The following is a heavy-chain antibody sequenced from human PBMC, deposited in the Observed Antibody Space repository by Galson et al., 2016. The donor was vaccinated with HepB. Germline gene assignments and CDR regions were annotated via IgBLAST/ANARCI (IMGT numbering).Heavy chain of an antibody. CDR2: VSSSGKII. J-gene: IGHJ6*02. V-gene: IGHV3-11*01. CDR3: ARTDIVVVSGGSRKYYYGMDV. D-gene: IGHD2-2*01. CDR1: GFTFSDYY. Sequence: SLRLSCAASGFTFSDYYISWIRQAPGKGLEWVSYVSSSGKIIDYADSVTGRFTISRDNAKKSLYLQMNSLRAEDTAVYYCARTDIVVVSGGSRKYYYGMDVWGQGTTVTVSS.